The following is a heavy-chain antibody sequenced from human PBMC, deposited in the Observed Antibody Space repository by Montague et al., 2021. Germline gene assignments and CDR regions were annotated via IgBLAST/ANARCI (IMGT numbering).Heavy chain of an antibody. V-gene: IGHV3-74*01. CDR3: ARNLASAAPGAFDI. J-gene: IGHJ3*02. CDR2: MTLDGSST. CDR1: GFSFSSYW. Sequence: SLRLSCAASGFSFSSYWMHWVRQAPGKGLLWVSRMTLDGSSTTFADSVKGRFTTSRDNAKATLYLQMNSLRVEDTAVYYCARNLASAAPGAFDIGGRGTRVNVS. D-gene: IGHD6-13*01.